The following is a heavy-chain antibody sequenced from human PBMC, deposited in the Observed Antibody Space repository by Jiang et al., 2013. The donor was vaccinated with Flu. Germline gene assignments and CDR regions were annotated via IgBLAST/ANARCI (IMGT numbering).Heavy chain of an antibody. D-gene: IGHD3-3*01. CDR2: IYYSGST. CDR1: GGSISSGDYY. V-gene: IGHV4-30-4*01. Sequence: GPGLVKPSQTLSLTCTVSGGSISSGDYYWSWIRQPPGKGLEWIGYIYYSGSTYYNPSLKSRVTISVDTSKNQFSLKLSSVTAADTAVYYCAGFMRAYDFWSGQPYYYYYGMDVWGQGTTVTVSS. J-gene: IGHJ6*02. CDR3: AGFMRAYDFWSGQPYYYYYGMDV.